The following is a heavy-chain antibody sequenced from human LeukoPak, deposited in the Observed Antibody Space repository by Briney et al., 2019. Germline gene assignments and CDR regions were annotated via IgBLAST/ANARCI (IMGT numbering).Heavy chain of an antibody. CDR1: GGSISSGGYS. Sequence: PSQTLSLTCAVSGGSISSGGYSWSWIRQPPGKGLEWIGYIYHSGSTYYNPSLKSRVTISVDTSKNQFSLKLSSVTAADTAVYYCARDGGITMVRGVDRAFDIWGQGTMVTVSS. J-gene: IGHJ3*02. V-gene: IGHV4-30-2*01. CDR3: ARDGGITMVRGVDRAFDI. D-gene: IGHD3-10*01. CDR2: IYHSGST.